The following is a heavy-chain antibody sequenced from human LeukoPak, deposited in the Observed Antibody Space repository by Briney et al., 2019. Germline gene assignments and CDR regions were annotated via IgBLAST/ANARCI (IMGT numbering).Heavy chain of an antibody. V-gene: IGHV3-74*01. CDR1: GFTFSSYW. Sequence: PPGGSLRLSCAASGFTFSSYWMHWVGQAPGKGLVWVSRINSDGSSTSYADSVKGRFTISRDNAKNTLYLQMNSLRAEDTAVYYCASVYGSGSYGWFDPWGQGTLVTVSS. CDR3: ASVYGSGSYGWFDP. CDR2: INSDGSST. J-gene: IGHJ5*02. D-gene: IGHD3-10*01.